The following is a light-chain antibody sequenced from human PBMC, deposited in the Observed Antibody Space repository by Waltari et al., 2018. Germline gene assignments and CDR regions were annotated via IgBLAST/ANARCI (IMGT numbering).Light chain of an antibody. CDR3: CSFSTTDTVV. J-gene: IGLJ3*02. CDR1: SSDVGGFEY. CDR2: EVG. Sequence: QSALTQPASVSGSPGQTPTISCPGTSSDVGGFEYVSWYQQHPGQAPKLILYEVGNRPSGVSPRFSGSKSGNTASLTISGLQAEDEAKYFCCSFSTTDTVVFGGGTTVTVL. V-gene: IGLV2-14*03.